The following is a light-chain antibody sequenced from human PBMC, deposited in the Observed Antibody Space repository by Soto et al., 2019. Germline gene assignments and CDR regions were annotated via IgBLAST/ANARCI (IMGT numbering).Light chain of an antibody. CDR3: QQYDTLPWT. CDR2: DAS. V-gene: IGKV1-33*01. Sequence: DIQMTQSPSSLSAVVGGRVSITCRASQHISHFLNWYQHKPGKAPELLIFDASNLQPGVPTRFSGSGPGANFTLSISSLQPEDIATYFCQQYDTLPWTFGQGTKVEFK. CDR1: QHISHF. J-gene: IGKJ1*01.